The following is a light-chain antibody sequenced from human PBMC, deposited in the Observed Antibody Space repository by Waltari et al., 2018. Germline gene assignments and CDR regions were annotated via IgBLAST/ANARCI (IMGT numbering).Light chain of an antibody. CDR3: QQYYSTPFS. Sequence: DIVLTQSPDSLSVSLGERATIKCRSSQTLLYNTDNQSYLGWDQKKPGQPPKLLLYWASVRDSGVPDRFSGTGSGTDFTLTISSLQPEEVAVYYCQQYYSTPFSFGPGTKVDVK. CDR2: WAS. J-gene: IGKJ3*01. CDR1: QTLLYNTDNQSY. V-gene: IGKV4-1*01.